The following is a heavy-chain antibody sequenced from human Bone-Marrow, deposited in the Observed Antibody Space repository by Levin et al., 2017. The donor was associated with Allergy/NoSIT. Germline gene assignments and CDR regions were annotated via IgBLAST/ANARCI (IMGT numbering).Heavy chain of an antibody. D-gene: IGHD6-6*01. CDR3: ARDRTRGASSNFDS. J-gene: IGHJ4*02. Sequence: SLKISCEVSGFNFDESAMHWVRQVPGKGLEWVSGITWNSDVTGYADSVKGRFTISRDNAKNSLYLQMSSLRPDDTALYYCARDRTRGASSNFDSWGQGTLVTVSS. CDR2: ITWNSDVT. V-gene: IGHV3-9*01. CDR1: GFNFDESA.